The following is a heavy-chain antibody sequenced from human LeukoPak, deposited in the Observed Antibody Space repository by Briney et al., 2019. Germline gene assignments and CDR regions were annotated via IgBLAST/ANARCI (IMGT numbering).Heavy chain of an antibody. Sequence: PGGSLRLSCAASAFTFSSYAMSWVRQAPGKGLEWVSAISGNGAGTYYADSVKGRFTISRDNSKNTLYLQMNSLRAKDTAVYYCAKAAAGYYDTSGYYLDYWGQGTLVTVSS. CDR1: AFTFSSYA. D-gene: IGHD3-22*01. CDR2: ISGNGAGT. CDR3: AKAAAGYYDTSGYYLDY. V-gene: IGHV3-23*01. J-gene: IGHJ4*02.